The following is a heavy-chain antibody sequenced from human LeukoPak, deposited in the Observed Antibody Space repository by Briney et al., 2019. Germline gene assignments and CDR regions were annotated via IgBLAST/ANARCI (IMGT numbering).Heavy chain of an antibody. V-gene: IGHV3-74*01. Sequence: PGGSLRLSCAASGFTFSSYWMHWVRQAPGKGLVWVSRINSDGSSTSYADSVKGRFTISRDNAKNTLYLQMNSLRAEDTAVYYCASVDTAMVDFDYWGQGTLVTVSS. CDR1: GFTFSSYW. CDR3: ASVDTAMVDFDY. CDR2: INSDGSST. D-gene: IGHD5-18*01. J-gene: IGHJ4*02.